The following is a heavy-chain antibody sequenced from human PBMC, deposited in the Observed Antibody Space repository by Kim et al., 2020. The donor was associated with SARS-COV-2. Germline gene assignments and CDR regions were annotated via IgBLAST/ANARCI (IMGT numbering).Heavy chain of an antibody. CDR3: ARDGWDGHSAARFFDY. CDR2: ISYDGSNK. D-gene: IGHD6-6*01. CDR1: GFTFSSYA. V-gene: IGHV3-30-3*01. J-gene: IGHJ4*02. Sequence: GGSLRLSCAASGFTFSSYAMHWVRQAPGKGLEWVAVISYDGSNKYYADSVKGRFTISRDNSKNTLYLQMNSLRAEDTAVYYCARDGWDGHSAARFFDYWGQGTLVTVSS.